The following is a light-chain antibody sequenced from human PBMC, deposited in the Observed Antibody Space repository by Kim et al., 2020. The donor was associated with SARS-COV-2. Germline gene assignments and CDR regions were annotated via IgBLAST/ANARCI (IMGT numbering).Light chain of an antibody. Sequence: EIVLTQSPDTLSLSPGERATLSCRASQTVSSRSVNWYQQKPGQAPRLLIYDAYRRATGVPDRFRGSGSGTDFTLTISRLEPEDFAVYHCQQYGSFPWTFGQGTKVDIK. CDR3: QQYGSFPWT. V-gene: IGKV3-20*01. CDR2: DAY. J-gene: IGKJ1*01. CDR1: QTVSSRS.